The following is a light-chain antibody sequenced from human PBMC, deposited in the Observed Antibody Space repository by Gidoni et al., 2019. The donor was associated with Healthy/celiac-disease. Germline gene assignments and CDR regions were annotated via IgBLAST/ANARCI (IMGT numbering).Light chain of an antibody. CDR2: AAS. Sequence: DIQLTQSPSFLSASVGDRVTITCRASQGISSYLAWYQHKPGKAPKLLIYAASTLQSGVPSRFGAGGSGKKFTLTIGGRQPKDLATNYGQRLNSNPRTFGQGTKVEI. CDR3: QRLNSNPRT. V-gene: IGKV1-9*01. CDR1: QGISSY. J-gene: IGKJ1*01.